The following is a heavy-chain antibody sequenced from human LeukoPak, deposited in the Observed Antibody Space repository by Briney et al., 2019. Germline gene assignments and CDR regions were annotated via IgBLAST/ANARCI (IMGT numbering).Heavy chain of an antibody. CDR2: IYSGGST. J-gene: IGHJ4*02. V-gene: IGHV3-66*01. CDR1: KFRFSDYG. Sequence: GGSLRLSCSASKFRFSDYGMHWVRQAPGKGLEWVSIIYSGGSTYYADSVKGRFTISRDNSKNTLYLQMNSLRAEDTAVYYCARGDIAAAGYFDYWGQGTLVTVSS. CDR3: ARGDIAAAGYFDY. D-gene: IGHD6-13*01.